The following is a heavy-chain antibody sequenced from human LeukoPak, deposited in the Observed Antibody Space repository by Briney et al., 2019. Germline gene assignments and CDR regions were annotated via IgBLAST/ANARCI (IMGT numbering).Heavy chain of an antibody. Sequence: SETLSLTCTVSGGSISSYFWSWIRQPAGKGLEWIGRIHSDGDTNYNPSLKSRVSMSEDTLRNQFSLQLKSVTAADTAVYYCARDSRFDWSWDYWGQGTLVTVSS. CDR2: IHSDGDT. V-gene: IGHV4-4*07. CDR1: GGSISSYF. J-gene: IGHJ4*02. D-gene: IGHD1-1*01. CDR3: ARDSRFDWSWDY.